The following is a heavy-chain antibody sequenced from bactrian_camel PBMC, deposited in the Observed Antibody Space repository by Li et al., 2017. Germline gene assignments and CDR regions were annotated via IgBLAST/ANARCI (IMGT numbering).Heavy chain of an antibody. D-gene: IGHD1*01. V-gene: IGHV3S55*01. CDR1: GHTYSAC. J-gene: IGHJ4*01. CDR2: VGDDGAT. Sequence: HVQLVESGGGSVQAGGSLTLSCVASGHTYSACMGWFRQAPGKAREAVALVGDDGATKYAASVNGRFIVSRDNAKNTVYLQMDNLKPDDIGSGNGHTLLAGTLLTGARGPRSPSP. CDR3: HTLLAGTLLT.